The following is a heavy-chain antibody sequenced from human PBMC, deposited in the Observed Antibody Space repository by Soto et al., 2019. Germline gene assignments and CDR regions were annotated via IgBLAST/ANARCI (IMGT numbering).Heavy chain of an antibody. CDR2: IIPISDTT. CDR3: ARSQGSSTSLEIYYYYYYGMDV. Sequence: QVQLVQSGAEVKKPGSSVKVSCKASGGTFSSYAISWVRQAPGQGLEWMGGIIPISDTTNYAQKFQGRVTSTADESTSTAYMELSSMRSEDTAVYYCARSQGSSTSLEIYYYYYYGMDVWGQGNTVTVSS. V-gene: IGHV1-69*01. CDR1: GGTFSSYA. J-gene: IGHJ6*02. D-gene: IGHD2-2*01.